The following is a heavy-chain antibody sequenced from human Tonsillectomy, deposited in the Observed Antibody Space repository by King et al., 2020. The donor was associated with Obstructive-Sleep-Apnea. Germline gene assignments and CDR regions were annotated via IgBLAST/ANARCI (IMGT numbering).Heavy chain of an antibody. J-gene: IGHJ2*01. CDR3: ARGSGGGWYFDL. V-gene: IGHV4-30-4*07. Sequence: QLQESGPGLVKPSQTLSLTCAVAGGSISSGGYSLSWIRQPPGKGLEWIGYMYYIGRTFYNTSLKSRVTISIDTAKNQFSLKLNSVTAADTAVYYCARGSGGGWYFDLWGRGTLVTVSS. CDR1: GGSISSGGYS. D-gene: IGHD3-16*01. CDR2: MYYIGRT.